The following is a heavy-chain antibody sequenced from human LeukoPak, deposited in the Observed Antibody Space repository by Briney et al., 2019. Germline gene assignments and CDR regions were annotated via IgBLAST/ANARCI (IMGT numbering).Heavy chain of an antibody. CDR3: ARTDIAAAGFDY. D-gene: IGHD6-13*01. V-gene: IGHV4-61*02. J-gene: IGHJ4*02. CDR1: GGSISSSSYY. CDR2: IYTSGST. Sequence: SETLSLTCTVSGGSISSSSYYWGWIRQPAGKGLEWIGRIYTSGSTNYNPSLKSRVTMSVDTSKNQFSLKLSSVTAADTAVYYCARTDIAAAGFDYWGQGTLVTVSS.